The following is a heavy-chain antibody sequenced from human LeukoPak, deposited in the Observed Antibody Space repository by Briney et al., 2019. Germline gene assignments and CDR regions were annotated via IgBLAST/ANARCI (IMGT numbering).Heavy chain of an antibody. CDR1: GGSISSYY. V-gene: IGHV4-59*01. J-gene: IGHJ4*02. CDR2: IYNSGST. D-gene: IGHD6-6*01. Sequence: SETLSLTCTVSGGSISSYYWSWIRQPPGKGLEWIGYIYNSGSTNYNPSLKSRVTISVDTSKNQFSLKLSSVTAADTAVYYCARGTIAARADYWGQGTLVTVSS. CDR3: ARGTIAARADY.